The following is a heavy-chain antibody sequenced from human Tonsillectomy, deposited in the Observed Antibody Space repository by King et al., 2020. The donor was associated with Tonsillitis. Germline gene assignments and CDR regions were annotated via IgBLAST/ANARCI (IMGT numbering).Heavy chain of an antibody. D-gene: IGHD2-15*01. CDR3: ARDYFHNTYSSPFDS. J-gene: IGHJ4*02. Sequence: GEAGDEVKKTGDVVKDVGKDEGYTGNDDYIKGVRKGRGKGLEWMGWIKSDTGGTKYGQKFQGRVTMTRDTSISTAYMELTRLRSDDTAVYYCARDYFHNTYSSPFDSFCPVTLVTVSS. CDR2: IKSDTGGT. CDR1: GYTGNDDY. V-gene: IGHV1-2*02.